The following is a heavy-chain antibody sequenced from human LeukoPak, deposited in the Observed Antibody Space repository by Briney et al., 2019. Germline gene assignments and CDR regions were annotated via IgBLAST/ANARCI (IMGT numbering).Heavy chain of an antibody. D-gene: IGHD6-19*01. CDR3: ASGVSSGWYDA. CDR1: GFTFSSYW. CDR2: IKQDGSEK. Sequence: GGSLRLSCAASGFTFSSYWMSWVRQAPGKGLEWVANIKQDGSEKYYVDSVKGRFTISRDNAKNSLYLQMNSLRAEDTAVYYCASGVSSGWYDAWGQGTLVTVSS. V-gene: IGHV3-7*01. J-gene: IGHJ5*02.